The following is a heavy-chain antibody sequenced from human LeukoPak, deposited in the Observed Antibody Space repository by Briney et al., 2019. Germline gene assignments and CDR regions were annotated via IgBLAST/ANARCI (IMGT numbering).Heavy chain of an antibody. V-gene: IGHV3-66*01. CDR1: EFSVGSNY. Sequence: GGSLRLSCAASEFSVGSNYMTWVRQAPGKGLEWVSLIYSGGSTYYADSVKGRFTISRDNSKNTLYLQMNSLGVEDTAVYYCAKGTFDWSFPLYFDSWGQGILVTVSS. D-gene: IGHD3-9*01. CDR2: IYSGGST. J-gene: IGHJ4*02. CDR3: AKGTFDWSFPLYFDS.